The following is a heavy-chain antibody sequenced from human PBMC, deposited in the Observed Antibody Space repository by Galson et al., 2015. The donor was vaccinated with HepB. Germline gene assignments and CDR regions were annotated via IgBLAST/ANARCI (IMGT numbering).Heavy chain of an antibody. Sequence: SLRLSCAASGFSFNNYGMHWVRQTPGKGLEWVAVIWFDGRNKYYADSAEGRFTISRDNANNTLHLHMNSLRAEDTAVYYCAREVAPYCSGGSCYGLDYWGQGALVIVSS. D-gene: IGHD2-15*01. CDR1: GFSFNNYG. CDR3: AREVAPYCSGGSCYGLDY. J-gene: IGHJ4*02. CDR2: IWFDGRNK. V-gene: IGHV3-33*01.